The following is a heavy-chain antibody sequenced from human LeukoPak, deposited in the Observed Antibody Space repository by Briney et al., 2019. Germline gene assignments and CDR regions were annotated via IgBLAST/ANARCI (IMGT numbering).Heavy chain of an antibody. Sequence: GESLKISCKGSGYSFTSYWIGWVRQMPGKGLEWMGRIDPSDSYTNYSPSFQGHVTISADKSISTAYLQWSSLKASDTAMYYCATPPDAYGDSLGDIWGQGTMVTVSS. CDR1: GYSFTSYW. D-gene: IGHD4-17*01. J-gene: IGHJ3*02. V-gene: IGHV5-10-1*01. CDR3: ATPPDAYGDSLGDI. CDR2: IDPSDSYT.